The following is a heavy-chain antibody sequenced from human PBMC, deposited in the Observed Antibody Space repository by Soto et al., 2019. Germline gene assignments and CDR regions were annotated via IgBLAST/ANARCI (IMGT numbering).Heavy chain of an antibody. D-gene: IGHD6-13*01. CDR1: GFTFSDYY. CDR2: INSSSSYT. CDR3: ARIIAAAGGRRYFDL. J-gene: IGHJ2*01. Sequence: QVQLVESGGGLVKPGGSLRLSCAASGFTFSDYYMSWIRQAPGKGLEWVSYINSSSSYTNYADSVKGRFTISRDNAKNSPYLQMNSLRAEDTAMYYCARIIAAAGGRRYFDLWGRGTLVTVSS. V-gene: IGHV3-11*05.